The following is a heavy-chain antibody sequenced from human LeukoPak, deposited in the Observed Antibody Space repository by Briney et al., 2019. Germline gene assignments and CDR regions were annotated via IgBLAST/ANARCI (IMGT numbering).Heavy chain of an antibody. CDR2: ISWDGGSA. Sequence: GGSLRLSCAASGFIFDTYNMHWVRQAPGKGLEWVSLISWDGGSAYYADSVKRRFTISRDNKKNSLYLQMNRLRPEDTALYYCGRSSNGVGVWGQGTTVTVSS. CDR3: GRSSNGVGV. D-gene: IGHD3-10*01. CDR1: GFIFDTYN. V-gene: IGHV3-43*01. J-gene: IGHJ6*02.